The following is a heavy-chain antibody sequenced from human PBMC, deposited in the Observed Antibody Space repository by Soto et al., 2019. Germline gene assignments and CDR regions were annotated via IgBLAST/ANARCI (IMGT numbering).Heavy chain of an antibody. J-gene: IGHJ4*01. CDR2: IKSKADGGSG. V-gene: IGHV3-15*07. Sequence: GGSLRLSCAASGFTFNNGWMNWVRQAPGKGLEWVGRIKSKADGGSGDYAAPVKGRFAVSRDDPKDIVYLQMNSLKIEDTGVYYCTTDSRTTLPEIRFDYWGHGTQVTVSS. CDR1: GFTFNNGW. D-gene: IGHD1-26*01. CDR3: TTDSRTTLPEIRFDY.